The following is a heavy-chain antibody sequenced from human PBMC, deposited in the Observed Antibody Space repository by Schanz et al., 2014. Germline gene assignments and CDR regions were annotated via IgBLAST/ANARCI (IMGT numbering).Heavy chain of an antibody. CDR1: SDYG. V-gene: IGHV3-33*03. D-gene: IGHD3-10*01. Sequence: SDYGMHWVRQAPGKGLEWVAVIWYDGSNKYYADSVKVRFTISRDQSQKTLYLQMISLRAHDPAVDRSAKRVGGSVRKILEHWG. CDR3: AKRVGGSVRKILEH. J-gene: IGHJ1*01. CDR2: IWYDGSNK.